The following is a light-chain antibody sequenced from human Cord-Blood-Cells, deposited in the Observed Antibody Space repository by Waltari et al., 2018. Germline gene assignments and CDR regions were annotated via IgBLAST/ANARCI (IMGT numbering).Light chain of an antibody. V-gene: IGKV1-5*01. Sequence: DIQMTQSPPTRSASVGDRVTTTCRASQSISSWLAWYQQKPGKAPKLLIYDAYSLESRVPSRFSGSGSGTEFTLTISSLQPDDFATYYCQQYNSYPCTFGQGTKLEIK. CDR1: QSISSW. J-gene: IGKJ2*02. CDR2: DAY. CDR3: QQYNSYPCT.